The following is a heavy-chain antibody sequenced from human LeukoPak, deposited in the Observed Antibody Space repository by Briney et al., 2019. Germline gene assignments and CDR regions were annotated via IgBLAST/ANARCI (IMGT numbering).Heavy chain of an antibody. Sequence: PGGSLRLSCAASGFTVSSNYMSWVRQAPGKGLEWVSAISGSGGSTYYADSVKGRFTISRDNSKNTLYLQMNSLRAEDTAVYYCAKGPSTVTKSLDYWGQGTLVTVSS. D-gene: IGHD4-17*01. CDR1: GFTVSSNY. CDR2: ISGSGGST. J-gene: IGHJ4*02. V-gene: IGHV3-23*01. CDR3: AKGPSTVTKSLDY.